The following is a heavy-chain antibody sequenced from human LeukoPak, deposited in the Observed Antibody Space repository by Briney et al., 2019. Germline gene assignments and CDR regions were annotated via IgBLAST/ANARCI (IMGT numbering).Heavy chain of an antibody. CDR1: EFTFSSYN. Sequence: PGGSLRLSCAASEFTFSSYNMNWVRQAPGKGLEWVSYISSSGSTIYYADSVKGRFTISRDNAKNSLYLHMNSLRSEDTAVYYCARWGRTYNILTGYSYWGQGTLVTVSS. CDR2: ISSSGSTI. V-gene: IGHV3-48*04. J-gene: IGHJ4*02. CDR3: ARWGRTYNILTGYSY. D-gene: IGHD3-9*01.